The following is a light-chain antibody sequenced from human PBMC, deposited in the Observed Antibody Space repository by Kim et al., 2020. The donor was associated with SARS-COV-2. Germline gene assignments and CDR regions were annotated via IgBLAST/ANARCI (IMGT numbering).Light chain of an antibody. CDR3: TSRDSSGNHWV. CDR1: SLRSYF. V-gene: IGLV3-19*01. Sequence: SSELTQDPAVSVALGQTVRITCQGDSLRSYFASWYQQKPGQAPALVIYGKDNRPSGIPDRFSGSSSGNTASLTFTGAQAEDEADYYCTSRDSSGNHWVFGGGTQLTVL. J-gene: IGLJ7*01. CDR2: GKD.